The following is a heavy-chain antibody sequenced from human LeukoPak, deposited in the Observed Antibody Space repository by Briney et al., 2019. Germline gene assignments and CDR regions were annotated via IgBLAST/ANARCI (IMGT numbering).Heavy chain of an antibody. J-gene: IGHJ4*02. CDR2: IYYSGIT. Sequence: SETLSLTCTVSGGSISTYYCTWIRQPPGRGLEWIGYIYYSGITNYNPSLKSRVTMSVDTSRNQFSLRLNSVTATDTAVYYCARRLAVTGRYYFDYWGQGSLVTVSS. D-gene: IGHD4-11*01. V-gene: IGHV4-59*01. CDR1: GGSISTYY. CDR3: ARRLAVTGRYYFDY.